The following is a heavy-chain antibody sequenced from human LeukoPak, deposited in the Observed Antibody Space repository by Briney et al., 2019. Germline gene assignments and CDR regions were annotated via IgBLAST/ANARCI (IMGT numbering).Heavy chain of an antibody. CDR3: AKASGVDYYDSSGYLDYFDY. CDR2: IRFDGSNT. Sequence: PGGSLRLSCAASGFSFRTYGMHWVRQTPGKGLEWVAFIRFDGSNTYYADSVKGRFTISRDNSKNTLYLQMNSLRAEDTAVYYCAKASGVDYYDSSGYLDYFDYWGQGTLVTVSS. CDR1: GFSFRTYG. V-gene: IGHV3-30*02. J-gene: IGHJ4*02. D-gene: IGHD3-22*01.